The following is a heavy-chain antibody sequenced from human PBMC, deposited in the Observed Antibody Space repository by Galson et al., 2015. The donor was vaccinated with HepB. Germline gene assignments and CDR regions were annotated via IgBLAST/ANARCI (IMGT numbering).Heavy chain of an antibody. D-gene: IGHD3-10*01. CDR3: ARVKRGEWYSFYYNGMDV. Sequence: SLRLSCAASEFILSMYWMNWVRQAPGKGLEWVASIKEDGSEKNYVDSVKGRFTISRDNAKNSLYLQMNSLRAEDTAVYYCARVKRGEWYSFYYNGMDVWGQGTTVTVS. CDR2: IKEDGSEK. V-gene: IGHV3-7*05. J-gene: IGHJ6*02. CDR1: EFILSMYW.